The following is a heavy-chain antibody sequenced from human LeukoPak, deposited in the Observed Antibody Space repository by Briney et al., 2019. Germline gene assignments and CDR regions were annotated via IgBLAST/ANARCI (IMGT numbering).Heavy chain of an antibody. D-gene: IGHD6-19*01. CDR3: ARAYQCRIAVAGTLDY. CDR1: GFTFSSYW. J-gene: IGHJ4*02. Sequence: GGSLRLSCAASGFTFSSYWMSWVRQAPGKGLEWVANIKQDGSEKYYVDSVKGRFTISRDNAKNSLYLQMNSLRAEDTAVYYCARAYQCRIAVAGTLDYWGQGTLVTVSS. CDR2: IKQDGSEK. V-gene: IGHV3-7*01.